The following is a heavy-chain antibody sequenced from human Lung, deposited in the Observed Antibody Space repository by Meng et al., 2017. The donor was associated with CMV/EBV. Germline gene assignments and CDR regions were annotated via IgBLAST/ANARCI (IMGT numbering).Heavy chain of an antibody. CDR2: INPNSGGT. Sequence: ASXXVSCXASGYNFTGYYIHWVRQAPGQGLEWMGWINPNSGGTNYAQKFQGRITMTGDTSITTAYMELSRLRSDDMAVYHCARVKRYCTGGTCSSTGYYGMDVXGQGXTVTVSS. J-gene: IGHJ6*02. CDR3: ARVKRYCTGGTCSSTGYYGMDV. CDR1: GYNFTGYY. V-gene: IGHV1-2*02. D-gene: IGHD2-15*01.